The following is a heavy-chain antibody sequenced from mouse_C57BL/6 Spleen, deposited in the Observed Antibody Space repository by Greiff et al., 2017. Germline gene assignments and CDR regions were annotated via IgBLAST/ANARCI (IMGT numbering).Heavy chain of an antibody. CDR2: INPSNGGT. D-gene: IGHD2-3*01. Sequence: QVHVKQSGTELVKPGASVKLSCKASGYTFTSYWMHWVKQRPGQGLEWIGNINPSNGGTNYNEKFKSKATLTVDKSSSTAYMQLSSLTSEDSAVYYCARGMIRDAMDYWGQGTSVTVSS. CDR3: ARGMIRDAMDY. J-gene: IGHJ4*01. CDR1: GYTFTSYW. V-gene: IGHV1-53*01.